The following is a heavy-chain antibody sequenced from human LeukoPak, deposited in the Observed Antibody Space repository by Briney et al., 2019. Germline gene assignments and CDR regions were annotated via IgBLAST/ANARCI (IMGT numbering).Heavy chain of an antibody. Sequence: GGSLRLSCAASGLTVSSNYMSWVRQAPGKGLEWVSVIYSGGSTYYADSVKGRFTISRDNSKNTLYLQMNSLRAEDTAVYYCAKGLYSSSSSVRHGLDVWGQGTTVTVSS. CDR2: IYSGGST. CDR3: AKGLYSSSSSVRHGLDV. V-gene: IGHV3-66*01. CDR1: GLTVSSNY. J-gene: IGHJ6*02. D-gene: IGHD6-6*01.